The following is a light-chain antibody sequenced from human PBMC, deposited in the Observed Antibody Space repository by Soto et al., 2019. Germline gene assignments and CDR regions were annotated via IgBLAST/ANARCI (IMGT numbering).Light chain of an antibody. J-gene: IGLJ1*01. Sequence: QSVLTQPPSVSGAPGQRITIYCTGSSSNIGADFDVYWYQQLPGAAPKLLIYGNTNRPSGVPDRFSGSKSGTSASLAITGLQAEDEADYYCQSYDRSLTGVFGTGTKVTVL. CDR1: SSNIGADFD. CDR2: GNT. V-gene: IGLV1-40*01. CDR3: QSYDRSLTGV.